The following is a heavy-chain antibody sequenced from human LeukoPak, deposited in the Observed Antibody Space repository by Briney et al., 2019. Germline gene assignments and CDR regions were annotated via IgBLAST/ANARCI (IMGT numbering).Heavy chain of an antibody. Sequence: GGSLRLSCAASGFTFSSYSMNWVRQAPGKGLEWVSSISGSSSYIYYADSVKGRFTISRDNAKNSLYLQMNSLRAEDTALYYCAKGGGYYYDSSGWTDYWGQGTLVTVSS. CDR3: AKGGGYYYDSSGWTDY. V-gene: IGHV3-21*04. D-gene: IGHD3-22*01. CDR2: ISGSSSYI. J-gene: IGHJ4*02. CDR1: GFTFSSYS.